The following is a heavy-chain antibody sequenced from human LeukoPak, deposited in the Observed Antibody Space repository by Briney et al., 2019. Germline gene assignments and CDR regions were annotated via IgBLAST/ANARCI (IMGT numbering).Heavy chain of an antibody. CDR3: ARPSITMVRGVSTFDY. Sequence: SETLSLTCTVSGGSISSSSYYWCWIRQPPGKGLEWIGSIYYSGSTYYNPSLKSRVTISVDKSKHQFSMKLSSVTAADTAVYYCARPSITMVRGVSTFDYWGQGTLVTVSS. D-gene: IGHD3-10*01. V-gene: IGHV4-39*01. CDR1: GGSISSSSYY. CDR2: IYYSGST. J-gene: IGHJ4*02.